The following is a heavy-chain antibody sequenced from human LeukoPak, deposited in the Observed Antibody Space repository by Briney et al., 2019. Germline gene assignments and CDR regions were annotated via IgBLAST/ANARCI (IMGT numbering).Heavy chain of an antibody. CDR2: IKQDGSET. CDR3: ARGVTSAWYLRYYFEY. D-gene: IGHD6-13*01. Sequence: GGSLRLSCAASGFIFGSYWMSWVRQVPGKGLEWVANIKQDGSETYYVDSVEGRFTISRDNAKNSLFLQMNGLRADDTALYYCARGVTSAWYLRYYFEYWGQGILVTVSS. V-gene: IGHV3-7*03. J-gene: IGHJ4*02. CDR1: GFIFGSYW.